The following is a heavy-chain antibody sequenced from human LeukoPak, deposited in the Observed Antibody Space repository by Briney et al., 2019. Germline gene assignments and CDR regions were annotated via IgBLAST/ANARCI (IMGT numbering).Heavy chain of an antibody. D-gene: IGHD6-19*01. CDR2: IWYDGSNK. CDR1: GFTFSSYG. J-gene: IGHJ4*02. V-gene: IGHV3-33*06. CDR3: AKFVAGLYYFDY. Sequence: GGSLRLSCAASGFTFSSYGMHWVRQAPGKGLEWVAVIWYDGSNKYYADSVKGRFTISRDNSKNTLYLQMNSLRAEDTAVYYCAKFVAGLYYFDYWGQGTLVTVSS.